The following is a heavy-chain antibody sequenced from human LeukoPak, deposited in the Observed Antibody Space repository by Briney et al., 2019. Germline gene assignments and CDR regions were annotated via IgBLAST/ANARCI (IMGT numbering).Heavy chain of an antibody. J-gene: IGHJ4*02. CDR1: GFTFSSYA. CDR3: ARAFYCSSTSCYKALYYFDY. D-gene: IGHD2-2*02. V-gene: IGHV3-23*01. CDR2: ISGSGGST. Sequence: PGGSLRLSCAASGFTFSSYAMSWVRQVPGKGLEWVSAISGSGGSTYYADSVKGRFTISRDNSKNTLYLQMNSLRAEDTAVYYCARAFYCSSTSCYKALYYFDYWGQGTLVTVSS.